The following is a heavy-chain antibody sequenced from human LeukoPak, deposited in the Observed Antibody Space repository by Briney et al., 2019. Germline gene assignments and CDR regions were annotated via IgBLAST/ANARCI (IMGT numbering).Heavy chain of an antibody. CDR1: GGSISSGGYY. CDR2: IYYSGSA. V-gene: IGHV4-31*03. CDR3: ARHSRAHIVVVTAIDY. Sequence: PSQTLSLTCTVSGGSISSGGYYWSWIRQHPGKGLEWIGYIYYSGSAYYNPSLKSRVTISVDTSENQFSLKLSSVTAADTAVYYCARHSRAHIVVVTAIDYWGQGTLVTVSS. J-gene: IGHJ4*02. D-gene: IGHD2-21*02.